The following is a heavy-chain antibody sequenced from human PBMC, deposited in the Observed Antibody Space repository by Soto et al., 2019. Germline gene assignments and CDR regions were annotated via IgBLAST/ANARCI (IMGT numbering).Heavy chain of an antibody. CDR3: SSQTYSYAWHH. V-gene: IGHV4-4*02. CDR1: RGSISSNW. J-gene: IGHJ5*02. Sequence: QVQLQESGPRLVKPSGTLSLTCAVSRGSISSNWWSWVRQSPGKGLEWIGEIYHSGSTNYNQSLNSRVTISVDKSRTYFSLDLSSVTAADTAVYYCSSQTYSYAWHHWGQGIQVTVSS. CDR2: IYHSGST. D-gene: IGHD5-18*01.